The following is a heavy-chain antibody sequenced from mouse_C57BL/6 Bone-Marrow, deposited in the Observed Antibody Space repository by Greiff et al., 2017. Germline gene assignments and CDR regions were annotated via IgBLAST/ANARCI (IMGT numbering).Heavy chain of an antibody. CDR2: INPSSGYT. D-gene: IGHD1-1*01. J-gene: IGHJ2*01. Sequence: QVQLQQSGAELARPGASVKMSCKASGYTFTSYTMHWVKQRPGQGLEWIGYINPSSGYTKYNQKFKDKATLTADKSSSTASMQLSSLTSEDSAVYYCARAGTAVDSFDYWGQGTTLTVSS. CDR1: GYTFTSYT. V-gene: IGHV1-4*01. CDR3: ARAGTAVDSFDY.